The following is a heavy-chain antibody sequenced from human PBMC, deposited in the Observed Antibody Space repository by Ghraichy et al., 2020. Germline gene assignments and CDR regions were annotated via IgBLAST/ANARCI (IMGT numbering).Heavy chain of an antibody. CDR2: INQDGSEK. J-gene: IGHJ5*02. CDR1: GFTFSRYW. CDR3: VTDPWGIFEMS. V-gene: IGHV3-7*01. Sequence: LSLTCAASGFTFSRYWMSWVRQAPGKGLEWVAHINQDGSEKYYVDSVKGRFTVSRENAKNSLYLQMSSLRAEDTAMYYCVTDPWGIFEMSWGQGTLVTVSS. D-gene: IGHD3-3*01.